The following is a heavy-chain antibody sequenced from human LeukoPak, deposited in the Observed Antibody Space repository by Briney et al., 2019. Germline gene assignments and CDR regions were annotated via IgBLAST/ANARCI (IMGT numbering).Heavy chain of an antibody. D-gene: IGHD1-1*01. J-gene: IGHJ4*02. CDR2: IYPGDSDT. CDR3: ARPLLERKGGDYYFGY. Sequence: GESLKISCKGSGYSFTSYWIGWVRQMPGKGLEWMGIIYPGDSDTRYSPSFQGQVTISADKSISTAYLQWSSLKASDTAMYYCARPLLERKGGDYYFGYWGQGTLVTVSS. V-gene: IGHV5-51*01. CDR1: GYSFTSYW.